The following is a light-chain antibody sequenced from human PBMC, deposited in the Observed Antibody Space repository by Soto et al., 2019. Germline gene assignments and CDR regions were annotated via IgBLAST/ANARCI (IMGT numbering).Light chain of an antibody. CDR1: QTVSSAY. CDR2: DAS. CDR3: HQYGTSPQT. Sequence: DIVLTQSPGTLSLSPGDSATLSCRASQTVSSAYVAWYQQKPGQAPKLLTYDASRRASGTPDRFSGSGSGTDYTLTISRLEPEDFAVYYCHQYGTSPQTFGQGTKVDI. V-gene: IGKV3-20*01. J-gene: IGKJ1*01.